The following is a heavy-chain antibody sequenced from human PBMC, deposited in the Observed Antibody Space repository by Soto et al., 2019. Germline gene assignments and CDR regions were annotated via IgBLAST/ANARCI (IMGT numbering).Heavy chain of an antibody. CDR1: GGSFSGYF. Sequence: SETLSLTCTVYGGSFSGYFRNWIRQSPGKGLEWIGKVNHNGRNNYNPSLKSRVTISMDMSKNQFSLKLTSVTAADTAVYYCARGGSSDWQVAFDFWGQGTMLTVSS. CDR2: VNHNGRN. D-gene: IGHD6-19*01. V-gene: IGHV4-34*01. CDR3: ARGGSSDWQVAFDF. J-gene: IGHJ3*01.